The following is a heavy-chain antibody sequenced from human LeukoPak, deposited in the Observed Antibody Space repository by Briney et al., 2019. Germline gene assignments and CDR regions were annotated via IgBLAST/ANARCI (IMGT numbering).Heavy chain of an antibody. CDR1: GGSFSGYY. V-gene: IGHV4-34*01. CDR3: ARDESYDFWSRQSGFDP. CDR2: INHSGST. Sequence: PSETLSLTCAVYGGSFSGYYWSWIRQPPGKGLEWIGEINHSGSTNYNPSLKSRVTISVDTSKNQFSLKLSSVTAADTAVYYCARDESYDFWSRQSGFDPWGQGTLVTVSS. J-gene: IGHJ5*02. D-gene: IGHD3-3*01.